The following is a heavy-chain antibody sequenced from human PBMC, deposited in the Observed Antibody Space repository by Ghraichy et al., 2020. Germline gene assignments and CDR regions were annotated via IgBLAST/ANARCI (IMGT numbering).Heavy chain of an antibody. CDR2: IKQDGSEK. D-gene: IGHD1-26*01. V-gene: IGHV3-7*01. J-gene: IGHJ6*02. CDR3: ARGSGRTAPYYYYGMDV. CDR1: GFTFSSYW. Sequence: GESLNISCAASGFTFSSYWMSWVRQAPGKGLEWVANIKQDGSEKYYVDSVKGRFTISRDNAKNSLYLQMNSLRAEDTAVYYCARGSGRTAPYYYYGMDVWGQGTTVTVSS.